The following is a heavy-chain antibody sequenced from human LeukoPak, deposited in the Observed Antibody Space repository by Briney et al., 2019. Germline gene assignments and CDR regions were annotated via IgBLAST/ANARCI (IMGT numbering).Heavy chain of an antibody. D-gene: IGHD2-15*01. CDR3: ARDPNPSGGSAFDI. Sequence: ASVKVSCKASGYTFTGYYMHWVRRAPGQGLEWMGWINPNSGGTSYAQKFQGRVTMTRDTSISTAYMELSRLRSDDTAVYYCARDPNPSGGSAFDIWGQGTMVTVSS. CDR2: INPNSGGT. J-gene: IGHJ3*02. V-gene: IGHV1-2*02. CDR1: GYTFTGYY.